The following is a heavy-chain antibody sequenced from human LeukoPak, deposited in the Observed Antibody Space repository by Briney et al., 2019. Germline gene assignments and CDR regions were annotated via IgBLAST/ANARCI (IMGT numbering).Heavy chain of an antibody. CDR2: IFPSGSDT. V-gene: IGHV3-23*01. D-gene: IGHD2-2*01. CDR1: GFTFIGHA. Sequence: GGSLRISCAASGFTFIGHAMTWVRQARGKGLEWVSAIFPSGSDTFYAESVKGRFTVSRDNSKNTLYLQMNSVRAEDTGVYYCAKDGPSCYFCALDIWGQGTMVTVSS. J-gene: IGHJ3*02. CDR3: AKDGPSCYFCALDI.